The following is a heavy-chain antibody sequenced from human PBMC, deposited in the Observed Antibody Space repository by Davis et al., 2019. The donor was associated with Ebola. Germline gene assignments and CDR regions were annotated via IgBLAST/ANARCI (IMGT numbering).Heavy chain of an antibody. CDR1: GFSFSSYD. Sequence: PGGSLRLSCAASGFSFSSYDMHWVRQAPGKGLEWVAVISYDGSNKYYADSVKGRFTVSRDNSKYTLYLQMNSLRREDSAMYYCAKETTATTDFDYWGQGTTVTVSS. D-gene: IGHD4-17*01. CDR3: AKETTATTDFDY. V-gene: IGHV3-30*18. J-gene: IGHJ4*03. CDR2: ISYDGSNK.